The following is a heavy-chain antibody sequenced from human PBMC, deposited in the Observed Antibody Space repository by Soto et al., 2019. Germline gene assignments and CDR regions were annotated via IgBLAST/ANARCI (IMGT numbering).Heavy chain of an antibody. CDR1: GFTFSSYA. V-gene: IGHV3-23*01. CDR3: AKDQYSGYDSDY. CDR2: ISGSGGST. J-gene: IGHJ4*02. Sequence: GSLRLSCAASGFTFSSYAMGWVRQAPGKGLEWVSAISGSGGSTYYADSVKGRFTISRDNSKNTLYLQMNSLRAEDTAVYYCAKDQYSGYDSDYWGQGTLVTVSS. D-gene: IGHD5-12*01.